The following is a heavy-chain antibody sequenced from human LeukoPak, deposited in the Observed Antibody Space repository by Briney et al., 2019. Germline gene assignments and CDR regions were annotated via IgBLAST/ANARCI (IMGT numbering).Heavy chain of an antibody. Sequence: ASVKVSCKASGYTFTGYYMHWVRQAPGQGLEWMGWINPNSGDTNYAQKFQGRVTMTRDTSINTAYMELSRLRSDDTAVYYCAREAGDYVWGSYRYFFDYWGQGTLVTVSS. CDR1: GYTFTGYY. D-gene: IGHD3-16*02. CDR2: INPNSGDT. CDR3: AREAGDYVWGSYRYFFDY. V-gene: IGHV1-2*02. J-gene: IGHJ4*02.